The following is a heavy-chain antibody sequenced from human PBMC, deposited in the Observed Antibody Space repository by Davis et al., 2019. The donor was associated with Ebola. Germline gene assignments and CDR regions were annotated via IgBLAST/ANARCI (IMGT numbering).Heavy chain of an antibody. CDR1: GFSLSTYW. CDR2: INNDGSRT. Sequence: GESLKISCAASGFSLSTYWMHWVRQAPGKGLVWVARINNDGSRTSYADSVKGRFTISRDNAKNSLYLQMNSLTDEDTAIYYCARGYGSGRHFDYRGQGTLVTVSS. D-gene: IGHD3-10*01. J-gene: IGHJ4*02. V-gene: IGHV3-74*01. CDR3: ARGYGSGRHFDY.